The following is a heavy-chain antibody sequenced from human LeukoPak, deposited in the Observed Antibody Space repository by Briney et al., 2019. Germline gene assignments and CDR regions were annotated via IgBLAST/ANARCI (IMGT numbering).Heavy chain of an antibody. CDR3: ARVRYDSGWYDY. Sequence: GGSLRLSCAASGFTVSSNYMSWVRQAPGKGLEWVSVIYSGGSTYYADSVKGGFTISRDNSKNTLYLQMNSLRAEDTAVYYCARVRYDSGWYDYWGQGALVTVSS. CDR1: GFTVSSNY. V-gene: IGHV3-66*01. D-gene: IGHD6-19*01. CDR2: IYSGGST. J-gene: IGHJ4*02.